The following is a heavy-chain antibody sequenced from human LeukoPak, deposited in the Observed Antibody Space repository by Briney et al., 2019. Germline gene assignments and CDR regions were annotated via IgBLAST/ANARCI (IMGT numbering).Heavy chain of an antibody. CDR3: ARAVFMVRGVIHDYYYYMDV. J-gene: IGHJ6*03. Sequence: SETLSLTCAVYGGSFSGYYWSWIRQPPGKGLEWIGEINHSGSTNYNPSLESRVTISVDTSKNQFSLKLSSVTAADTAVYYCARAVFMVRGVIHDYYYYMDVWGKGTTVTVSS. V-gene: IGHV4-34*01. D-gene: IGHD3-10*01. CDR2: INHSGST. CDR1: GGSFSGYY.